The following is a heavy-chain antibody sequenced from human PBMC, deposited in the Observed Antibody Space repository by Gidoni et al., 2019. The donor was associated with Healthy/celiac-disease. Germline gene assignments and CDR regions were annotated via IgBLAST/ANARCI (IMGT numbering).Heavy chain of an antibody. J-gene: IGHJ6*02. D-gene: IGHD2-2*01. CDR2: INPNSGGT. CDR3: AREECSSTSCYGYGMDV. CDR1: GYTFPGSH. V-gene: IGHV1-2*02. Sequence: QVQLVQSGAEGKKPGASVKVSCTASGYTFPGSHMHWVRQAPGQGLEWMGWINPNSGGTNYAQKFQGRVTMTRDTSISTAYMELSRLRSDDTAVYYCAREECSSTSCYGYGMDVWGQGTTVTVSS.